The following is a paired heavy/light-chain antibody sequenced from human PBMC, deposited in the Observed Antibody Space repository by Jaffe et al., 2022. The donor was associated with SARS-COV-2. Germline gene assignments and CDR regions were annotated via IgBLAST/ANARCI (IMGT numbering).Heavy chain of an antibody. CDR1: GYTFTSYA. V-gene: IGHV1-3*01. J-gene: IGHJ2*01. CDR2: INAGNGNP. CDR3: ARVGAEIVLIGGDWYLDV. D-gene: IGHD2-8*01. Sequence: QVQLVQSGAEVKKPGASVKVSCKTSGYTFTSYAIHWVRQAPGQRLEWMGWINAGNGNPSYSQKFQGRVTITRDTSASTAYMELSSLRSEDTAVYYCARVGAEIVLIGGDWYLDVWGRGTLVTVSS.
Light chain of an antibody. CDR2: DAS. CDR1: QSVRNY. J-gene: IGKJ4*01. V-gene: IGKV3-11*01. Sequence: EIVLTQSPATLSLSPGERASLSCRASQSVRNYLAWYQQKPGQAPRLLIYDASNRATGIPARFSGSGSGTDFTLTISSLEPEDFAVYYCQQRSNWPPITFGGGTKVEIK. CDR3: QQRSNWPPIT.